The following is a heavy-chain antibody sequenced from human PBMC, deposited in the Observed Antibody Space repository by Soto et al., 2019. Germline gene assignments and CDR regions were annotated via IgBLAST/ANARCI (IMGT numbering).Heavy chain of an antibody. V-gene: IGHV3-30*18. CDR2: TSYDGSNE. Sequence: QVQLVASGGGVVQPGRSLRLSCAGSGFNFRAYDMPWVRQAPGKGLEWVAVTSYDGSNEYYAESVKGRCSISRDNSKNTLFLQMNNLRIEDTATYYCAKEGNPYGSWSHWLDYWGQGTVVTVSS. CDR1: GFNFRAYD. CDR3: AKEGNPYGSWSHWLDY. D-gene: IGHD3-10*01. J-gene: IGHJ4*02.